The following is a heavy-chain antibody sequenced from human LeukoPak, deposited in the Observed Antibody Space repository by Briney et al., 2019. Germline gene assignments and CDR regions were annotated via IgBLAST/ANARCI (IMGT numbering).Heavy chain of an antibody. J-gene: IGHJ5*02. CDR1: GGSITSYY. Sequence: PSETLSLTCTVSGGSITSYYWSWIRQPPGKGLEWIGYIYNSGNTNYNPSLKSRGTISLDTSKNQFSLKLTSVTAADTAIYYCASGGYCGTTSCYPKWFDPWGQGTLVTVSS. CDR3: ASGGYCGTTSCYPKWFDP. V-gene: IGHV4-59*01. D-gene: IGHD2-2*01. CDR2: IYNSGNT.